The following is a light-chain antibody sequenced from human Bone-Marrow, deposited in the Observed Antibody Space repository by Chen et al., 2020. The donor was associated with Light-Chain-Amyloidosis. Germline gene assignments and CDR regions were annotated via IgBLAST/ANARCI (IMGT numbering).Light chain of an antibody. Sequence: NFILTQPHSVSESPGKTVIISCTRSSGSIATNYVQWYQQRPGSSPTTVIYEDDQRPSGVPARFSGSIDRSSNSASLTISGLKTEDEADYYCQSYQGSSQGVFGGGTKLTVL. CDR1: SGSIATNY. CDR3: QSYQGSSQGV. J-gene: IGLJ3*02. V-gene: IGLV6-57*01. CDR2: EDD.